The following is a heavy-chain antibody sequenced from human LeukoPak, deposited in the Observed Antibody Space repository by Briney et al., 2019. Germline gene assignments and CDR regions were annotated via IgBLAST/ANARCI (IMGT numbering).Heavy chain of an antibody. V-gene: IGHV6-1*01. CDR1: GDSVSSNSAA. CDR2: TYYRSKWYN. D-gene: IGHD6-13*01. J-gene: IGHJ5*02. Sequence: SQTLSLTCAISGDSVSSNSAAWNWIRQSPSRGLEWLGRTYYRSKWYNDYAVSVKSRITINPDTSKNQFSLQLNSVTPEDTAVYYCARDPFIAAAGIRRTWFDPWGQGTLVTVSS. CDR3: ARDPFIAAAGIRRTWFDP.